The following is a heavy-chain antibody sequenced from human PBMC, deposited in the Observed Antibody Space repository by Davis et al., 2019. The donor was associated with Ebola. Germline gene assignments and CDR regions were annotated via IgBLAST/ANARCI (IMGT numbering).Heavy chain of an antibody. CDR2: INPITGGT. CDR1: GYRFTSYY. V-gene: IGHV1-46*01. D-gene: IGHD3-22*01. Sequence: ASVKVSCKASGYRFTSYYMHWVRQAPGQGLEWMGIINPITGGTSYAQNFQVRVNMTRDTSTSTAHMELSSLRSEDTAVYYCAREGGRYYDSSGYVFDIWGQGTMVKVSS. CDR3: AREGGRYYDSSGYVFDI. J-gene: IGHJ3*02.